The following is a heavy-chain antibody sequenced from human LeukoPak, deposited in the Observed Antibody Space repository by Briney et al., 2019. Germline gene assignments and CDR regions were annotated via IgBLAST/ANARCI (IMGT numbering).Heavy chain of an antibody. CDR2: INTNTGNP. J-gene: IGHJ6*02. D-gene: IGHD5-24*01. CDR3: ARPLGRDGYPRGVYYYHGMDV. Sequence: GASVKVSCKASGYTFTNYAMNWVRQAPGQGPEWMGWINTNTGNPTYAQGFTGRFVFSLDTSVSTAYLQISSLKAEDTAVYYCARPLGRDGYPRGVYYYHGMDVWGQGTTVTVSS. CDR1: GYTFTNYA. V-gene: IGHV7-4-1*02.